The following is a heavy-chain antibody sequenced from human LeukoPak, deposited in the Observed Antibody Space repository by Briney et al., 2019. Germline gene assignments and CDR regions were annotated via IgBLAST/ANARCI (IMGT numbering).Heavy chain of an antibody. CDR3: VKGGGTAGTDFDY. J-gene: IGHJ4*02. CDR2: ISFNGGDT. Sequence: GGPLRLSCSASGFTFSAHAMHWVRQAPGKGLEYLSGISFNGGDTPHADSVKGRLAISRDNSKNTVYLQMSSLRPDDTAVYYCVKGGGTAGTDFDYWGQGTLVTVSS. V-gene: IGHV3-64D*06. D-gene: IGHD1-1*01. CDR1: GFTFSAHA.